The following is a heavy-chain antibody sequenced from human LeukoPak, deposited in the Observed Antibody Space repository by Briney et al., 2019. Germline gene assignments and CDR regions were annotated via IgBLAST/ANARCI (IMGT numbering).Heavy chain of an antibody. V-gene: IGHV4-39*01. CDR1: GGSISSSSYY. CDR3: ERAAYYYDSNYFDY. CDR2: SGST. D-gene: IGHD3-22*01. Sequence: PSETLSLTCTVSGGSISSSSYYWGWIRQPPGKGLEWIGSSGSTYYNPSLKSRVTMSVDTSKNQFSLRLSSVTAADTAVYYCERAAYYYDSNYFDYWGQGTLVTVSS. J-gene: IGHJ4*02.